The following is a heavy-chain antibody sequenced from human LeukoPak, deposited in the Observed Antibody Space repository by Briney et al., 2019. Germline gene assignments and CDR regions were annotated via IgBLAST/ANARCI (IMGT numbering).Heavy chain of an antibody. D-gene: IGHD3-9*01. CDR3: AKDPAPAYYDILTGYY. Sequence: PGGSLRLSCAASGFTFSSYAMSWVRQAPGKGLEWVSTISSSGGSTYYADSVKGRFTISRDNSKNTLYLQMNSLRAEDTAVYYCAKDPAPAYYDILTGYYWGQGTLVTVSS. CDR1: GFTFSSYA. J-gene: IGHJ4*02. V-gene: IGHV3-23*01. CDR2: ISSSGGST.